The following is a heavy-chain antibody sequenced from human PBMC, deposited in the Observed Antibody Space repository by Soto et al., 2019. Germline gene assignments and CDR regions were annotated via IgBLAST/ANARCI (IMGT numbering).Heavy chain of an antibody. Sequence: VQLMQSGAEVKKPGSSVKVACKASGGTFSSHSINWVRQAPGQGLEWMGGVISLFGTANYAHNFQGRVTITASQSPSTAYMELNSLRSDDSAVYYCAREAGYCDFSAARTDGGQGTLVTASS. CDR1: GGTFSSHS. D-gene: IGHD4-17*01. J-gene: IGHJ4*02. V-gene: IGHV1-69*01. CDR2: VISLFGTA. CDR3: AREAGYCDFSAARTD.